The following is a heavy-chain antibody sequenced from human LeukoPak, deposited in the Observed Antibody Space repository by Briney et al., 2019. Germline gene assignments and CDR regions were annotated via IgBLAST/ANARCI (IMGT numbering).Heavy chain of an antibody. CDR3: AKEYDSGGYGANFDY. CDR2: VSSDGGTK. CDR1: GFTFGSFA. D-gene: IGHD3-10*01. J-gene: IGHJ4*02. V-gene: IGHV3-30*04. Sequence: GGSLRLSCAASGFTFGSFAMQWVRQAPGKGLEWVAVVSSDGGTKYYADSVKGRFTISRDNSRNTMYLQMDSLRAEDTAVYYCAKEYDSGGYGANFDYWGQGTLVTVSS.